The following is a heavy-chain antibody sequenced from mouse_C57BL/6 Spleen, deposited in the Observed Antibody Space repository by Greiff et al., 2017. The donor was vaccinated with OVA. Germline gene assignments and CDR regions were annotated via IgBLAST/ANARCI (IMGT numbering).Heavy chain of an antibody. CDR3: ARGGFYYGYYGRGYAMDY. CDR1: GYTFTGYW. J-gene: IGHJ4*01. V-gene: IGHV1-9*01. CDR2: ILPGSGST. D-gene: IGHD2-1*01. Sequence: QVQLQQSGAELMKPGASVKLSCKATGYTFTGYWIEWVKQRPGHGLEWIGEILPGSGSTNYNEKFKGKATFTADTSSNTAYMHLLSLTTEDSAIYYCARGGFYYGYYGRGYAMDYWGQGTSVTVSS.